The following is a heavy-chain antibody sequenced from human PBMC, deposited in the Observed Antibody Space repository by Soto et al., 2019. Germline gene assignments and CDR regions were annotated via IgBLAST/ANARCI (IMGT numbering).Heavy chain of an antibody. CDR2: IYYSGST. D-gene: IGHD3-3*01. J-gene: IGHJ6*02. CDR3: ARHVKDDFGSGYYWHYYYGMDV. V-gene: IGHV4-39*01. Sequence: PSETLSLTCTVSGGSISSSSYYWGWIRQPPGKGLEWIGSIYYSGSTYYNPSLKSRVTISVDTSKNQFSLKLSSVTAADTAVYYCARHVKDDFGSGYYWHYYYGMDVWGQGTTVTVSS. CDR1: GGSISSSSYY.